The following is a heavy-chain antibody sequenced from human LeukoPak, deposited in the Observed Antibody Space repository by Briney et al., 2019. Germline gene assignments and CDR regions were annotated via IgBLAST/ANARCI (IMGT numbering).Heavy chain of an antibody. V-gene: IGHV3-11*04. D-gene: IGHD6-19*01. CDR3: ARGQWLAPQYYFDY. Sequence: GGSLRFSCAASGFTFSDYYMSWIRQAPGKGLEWVSYISSSGSTIYYADSVKGRFTFSRDNAKNSLYLQMNSLSAEDTAVYYCARGQWLAPQYYFDYWGQGTLVTVSS. CDR1: GFTFSDYY. CDR2: ISSSGSTI. J-gene: IGHJ4*02.